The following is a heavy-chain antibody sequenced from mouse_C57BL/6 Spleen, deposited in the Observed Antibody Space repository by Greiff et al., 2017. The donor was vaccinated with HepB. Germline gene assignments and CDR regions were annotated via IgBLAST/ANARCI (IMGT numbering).Heavy chain of an antibody. CDR2: IYPGDGDT. V-gene: IGHV1-82*01. CDR3: ARALTTVVANFDY. CDR1: GYAFSSSW. D-gene: IGHD1-1*01. J-gene: IGHJ2*01. Sequence: VQLQQSGPELVKPGASVKISCKASGYAFSSSWMNWVKQRPGKGLEWIGRIYPGDGDTNYNGKFKGKATLTADKSSSTAYMQLSILTSEDSAVYFCARALTTVVANFDYWGQGTTLTVSS.